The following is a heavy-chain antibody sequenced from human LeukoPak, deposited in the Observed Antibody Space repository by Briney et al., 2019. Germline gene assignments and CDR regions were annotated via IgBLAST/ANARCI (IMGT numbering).Heavy chain of an antibody. J-gene: IGHJ4*02. Sequence: GGSLRLSCAASGFTFSSYSMNWVRQAPGKGLEWVSSISSRANYIYYADSVQGRFTISRDNAKNSLYLQMNGLRAEDTAVYYCASLVYCGGDCYTDYWGQGTLVTVSS. CDR1: GFTFSSYS. CDR3: ASLVYCGGDCYTDY. V-gene: IGHV3-21*01. CDR2: ISSRANYI. D-gene: IGHD2-21*02.